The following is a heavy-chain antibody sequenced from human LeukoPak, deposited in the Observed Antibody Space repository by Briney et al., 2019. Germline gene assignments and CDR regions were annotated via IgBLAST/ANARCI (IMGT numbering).Heavy chain of an antibody. J-gene: IGHJ4*02. CDR1: GGSIGSGGYH. Sequence: PSETLSLTCTVSGGSIGSGGYHWSWIRQHPGKGLEWIGYIYYSGSTYYNPSLKSRVTISVDTSKNQFSLKLSSVTAADTAVYYCASRNWKDDYWGQGTLVTVSS. CDR2: IYYSGST. V-gene: IGHV4-31*03. CDR3: ASRNWKDDY. D-gene: IGHD1-1*01.